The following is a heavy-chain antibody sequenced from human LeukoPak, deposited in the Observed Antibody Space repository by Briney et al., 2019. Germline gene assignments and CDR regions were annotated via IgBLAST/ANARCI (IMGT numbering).Heavy chain of an antibody. D-gene: IGHD2-15*01. Sequence: GGSLRLSCAASGFTFDDYGMSWVRQAPGKGLEWVSGINWNGGSTGYADSVKGRFTISRDNAKNSLFLQMNSLRAEDTASYFCARVPRGGYFYYYYMDVWGKGTTVTVSS. CDR3: ARVPRGGYFYYYYMDV. J-gene: IGHJ6*03. CDR1: GFTFDDYG. V-gene: IGHV3-20*04. CDR2: INWNGGST.